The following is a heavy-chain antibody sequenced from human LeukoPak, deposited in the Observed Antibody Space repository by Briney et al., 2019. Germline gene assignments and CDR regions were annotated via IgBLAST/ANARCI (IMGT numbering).Heavy chain of an antibody. D-gene: IGHD2-15*01. V-gene: IGHV3-21*01. CDR3: ARVVVVAATRGGFDY. Sequence: GGSLSDSCAASGFTFSSYSMNWVRQAPGKGLEWVSSISSSSSYIYYADSVKGRFTISRDNAKNSLYLQMNSLRAEDTAVYYCARVVVVAATRGGFDYSGQGTLVTVSS. J-gene: IGHJ4*02. CDR2: ISSSSSYI. CDR1: GFTFSSYS.